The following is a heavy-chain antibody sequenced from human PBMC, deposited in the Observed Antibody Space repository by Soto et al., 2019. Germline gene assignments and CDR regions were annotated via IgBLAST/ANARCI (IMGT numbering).Heavy chain of an antibody. V-gene: IGHV1-18*01. CDR2: ISAYNGNT. J-gene: IGHJ1*01. Sequence: SDXISCKESGYTFTSYGISLVRQAPGQGLEWMGWISAYNGNTNYAQKLQGRVTMTTDTSTSTAYMELRSLRSDDTAVYYCARDPWPFQHWGQGTLVTVSS. CDR3: ARDPWPFQH. CDR1: GYTFTSYG.